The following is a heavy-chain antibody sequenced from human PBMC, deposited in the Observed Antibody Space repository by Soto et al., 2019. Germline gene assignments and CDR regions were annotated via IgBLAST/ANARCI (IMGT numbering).Heavy chain of an antibody. CDR1: GFSLTQYW. J-gene: IGHJ4*02. Sequence: PGGSLRLSCIASGFSLTQYWMSWVRQTPGNGLEWVAKINEDGTKRDYMESVEGRFTISRDNAKNSLSLQMNSLRADDTAVYFCTRWDGRCSGGSCFFDSWGQGTLVTVS. CDR3: TRWDGRCSGGSCFFDS. D-gene: IGHD2-15*01. V-gene: IGHV3-7*01. CDR2: INEDGTKR.